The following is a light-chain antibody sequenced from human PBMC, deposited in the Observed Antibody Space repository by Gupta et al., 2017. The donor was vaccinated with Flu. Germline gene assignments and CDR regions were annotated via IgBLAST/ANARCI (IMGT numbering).Light chain of an antibody. CDR3: QQYDNLPLFA. V-gene: IGKV1-33*01. J-gene: IGKJ3*01. CDR1: QDISFN. Sequence: SASVGDRVTISCQAFQDISFNLNWYHQKPGEAPQLLIYDTSTLAPGVPSRFSVSGSGTDFTLTITNLQPEDVGTYYCQQYDNLPLFAFGHGTKVNV. CDR2: DTS.